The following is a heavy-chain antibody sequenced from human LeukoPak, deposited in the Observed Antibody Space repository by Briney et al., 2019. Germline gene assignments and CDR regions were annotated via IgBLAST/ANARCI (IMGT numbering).Heavy chain of an antibody. D-gene: IGHD3-3*01. CDR2: IRYDGSSK. CDR1: GFTFSSYS. J-gene: IGHJ4*02. CDR3: AKDVAWSHFDY. Sequence: QAGGSLRLSCAASGFTFSSYSMNWVRQAPGKGLEWVTFIRYDGSSKYYADSVKGRFTISRDDSKNTLYLQMNSLRVEDTAVYYCAKDVAWSHFDYWGQGTLVTVSS. V-gene: IGHV3-30*02.